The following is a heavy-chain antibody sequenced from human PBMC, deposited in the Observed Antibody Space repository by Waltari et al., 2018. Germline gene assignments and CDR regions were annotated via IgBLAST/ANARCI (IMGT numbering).Heavy chain of an antibody. V-gene: IGHV4-34*01. CDR2: VQAHGTT. Sequence: RQSHGSGREWIGQVQAHGTTNFVPSLAAGVTLSRDTSTYHVAMRLTSATAADTALYYCARDRGRGLYLDPWGQGILVTVS. CDR3: ARDRGRGLYLDP. J-gene: IGHJ5*02. D-gene: IGHD2-15*01.